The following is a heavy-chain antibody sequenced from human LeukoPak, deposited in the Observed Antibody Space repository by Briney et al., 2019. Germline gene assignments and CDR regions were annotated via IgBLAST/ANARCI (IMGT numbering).Heavy chain of an antibody. Sequence: GGSLRLSCAASGFTFSSYGMHWVRQAPGKGLEWVAVISYDGSNKYYADSVKGRFTISRDNSKNTLYLQMNSLRSEDTAVYYCARVSHGLENAFDIWGQGTMVTVSS. CDR3: ARVSHGLENAFDI. J-gene: IGHJ3*02. V-gene: IGHV3-30*03. D-gene: IGHD3-3*01. CDR1: GFTFSSYG. CDR2: ISYDGSNK.